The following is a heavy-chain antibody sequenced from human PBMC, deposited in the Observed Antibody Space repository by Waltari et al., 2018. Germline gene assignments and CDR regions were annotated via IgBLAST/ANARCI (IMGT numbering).Heavy chain of an antibody. V-gene: IGHV3-30*15. Sequence: QVQLVESGGGVVQPGTSLRLSCPVSGLTFGHYAMPWVRQAQGKGLEWLAISSSDPFSKFYAESVNGRFTISRDNSKNTMYLEMSALTLEDTAVYYCAGPWGYYSDDGHYLDYWGPGTQVFVSP. J-gene: IGHJ4*02. CDR2: SSSDPFSK. D-gene: IGHD3-22*01. CDR1: GLTFGHYA. CDR3: AGPWGYYSDDGHYLDY.